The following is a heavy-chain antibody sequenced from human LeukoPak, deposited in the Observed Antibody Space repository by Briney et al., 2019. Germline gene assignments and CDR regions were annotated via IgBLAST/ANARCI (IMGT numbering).Heavy chain of an antibody. CDR3: AKDNGDYGDLEYFQH. CDR2: IRYDGSNK. J-gene: IGHJ1*01. CDR1: GFTFSSYG. D-gene: IGHD4-17*01. V-gene: IGHV3-30*02. Sequence: TGGSLRLSCAASGFTFSSYGMHWVRQAPGKGLEWVAFIRYDGSNKYYADSVKGRFTISRDNSKNTLYLQMNSLRAEDTAVYYCAKDNGDYGDLEYFQHWGQGTLVTVSS.